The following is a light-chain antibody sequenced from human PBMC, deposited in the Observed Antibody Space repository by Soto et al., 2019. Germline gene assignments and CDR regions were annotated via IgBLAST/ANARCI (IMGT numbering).Light chain of an antibody. CDR2: SNN. J-gene: IGLJ1*01. CDR3: AAWDDSLNGYV. CDR1: SSNIGSNT. V-gene: IGLV1-44*01. Sequence: QSVLTQPPSASGTPGQRVTISCSGSSSNIGSNTVNWYQQLPGTAPKLLLYSNNQRPSGVPDRFSGSKSGTSASLAISGLQSEDEADYYCAAWDDSLNGYVFGTGNNLTV.